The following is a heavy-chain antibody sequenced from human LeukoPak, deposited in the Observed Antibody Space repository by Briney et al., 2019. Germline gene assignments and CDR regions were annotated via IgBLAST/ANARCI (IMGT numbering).Heavy chain of an antibody. Sequence: GGSLRLSCAASGFTFSSYWMSWVRQAPGKGLEWVANIKQDGSEKYYVDSVKGRFTISRDNSKRTLYLQMNSLRADDTAVHYCAKGGGHFDYWGQGTLVTVSS. V-gene: IGHV3-7*01. CDR3: AKGGGHFDY. CDR2: IKQDGSEK. D-gene: IGHD3-16*01. J-gene: IGHJ4*02. CDR1: GFTFSSYW.